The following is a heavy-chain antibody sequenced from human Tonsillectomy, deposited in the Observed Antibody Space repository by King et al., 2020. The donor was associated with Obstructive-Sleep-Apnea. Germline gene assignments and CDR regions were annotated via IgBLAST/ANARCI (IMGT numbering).Heavy chain of an antibody. CDR2: IRYDGSDK. CDR3: ASVLVGGMPPES. D-gene: IGHD1-26*01. J-gene: IGHJ4*02. Sequence: VQLVESGGGVVQPGGSLRLSCVVSGFTFSTHGMHWVRQAPGKGLEWVAFIRYDGSDKYYGDSVAGRFTISRDNSKKTLYLQMNSLRPEDTAVYYCASVLVGGMPPESWGEGTRVTVS. CDR1: GFTFSTHG. V-gene: IGHV3-30*02.